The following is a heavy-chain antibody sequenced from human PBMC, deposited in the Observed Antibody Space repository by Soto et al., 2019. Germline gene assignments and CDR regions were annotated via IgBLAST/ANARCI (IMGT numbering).Heavy chain of an antibody. CDR3: GGGGGWSGGSCYTGMGY. Sequence: EVQLVESGGGLVQPGGSLRLSCAASGFTFSSYSMNWVRQAPGKGLERVSYISSSSSTIYYADSVKGRLTISRDNANNSLYLQMNDLGDGDTAVYDFGGGGGWSGGSCYTGMGYWGQGTLVTVSS. J-gene: IGHJ4*02. CDR1: GFTFSSYS. CDR2: ISSSSSTI. D-gene: IGHD2-15*01. V-gene: IGHV3-48*02.